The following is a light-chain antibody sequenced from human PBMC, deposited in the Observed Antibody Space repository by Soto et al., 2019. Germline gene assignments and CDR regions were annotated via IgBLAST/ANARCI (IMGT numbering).Light chain of an antibody. CDR3: QQRNLWAPIR. CDR2: GAS. J-gene: IGKJ5*01. V-gene: IGKV3D-20*02. Sequence: ELEWRQTPGTRALSRGEGATRACRASQSVSSSYLAWYQQKPGQAPRLLIYGASSRATGIPDRFSGSGSGTDFTLTISRSKPDDFAVYSCQQRNLWAPIRFGQGTRLEI. CDR1: QSVSSSY.